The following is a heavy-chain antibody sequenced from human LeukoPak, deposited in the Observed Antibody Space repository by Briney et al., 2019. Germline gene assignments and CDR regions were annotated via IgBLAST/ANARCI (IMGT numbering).Heavy chain of an antibody. V-gene: IGHV3-30*04. CDR3: ASEIIFGSFDY. D-gene: IGHD3-3*01. CDR1: GFTFSSYA. CDR2: ISYDGSNK. J-gene: IGHJ4*02. Sequence: GGSLRLSCAASGFTFSSYAMHWVRQAPGKGLEWVAVISYDGSNKYYADSVKGRFTISRDNSKNTLYLRMNSLRAEDTAVYYCASEIIFGSFDYWGQGTLVTVSS.